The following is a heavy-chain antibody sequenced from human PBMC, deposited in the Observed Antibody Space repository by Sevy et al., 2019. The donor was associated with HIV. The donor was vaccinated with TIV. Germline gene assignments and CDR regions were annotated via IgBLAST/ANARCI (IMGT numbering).Heavy chain of an antibody. J-gene: IGHJ6*02. Sequence: ASVKVSCKASGYTFTSYGISWVRQAPGQGLEWMGWISAYNGNTNYAQKLQGRVTMTTDTSTSTAYMELRSLRSDDPAVYYWARDTCSSTSCYKEGGYYYYYGMDVWGQGTTVTVSS. CDR3: ARDTCSSTSCYKEGGYYYYYGMDV. V-gene: IGHV1-18*01. CDR1: GYTFTSYG. CDR2: ISAYNGNT. D-gene: IGHD2-2*02.